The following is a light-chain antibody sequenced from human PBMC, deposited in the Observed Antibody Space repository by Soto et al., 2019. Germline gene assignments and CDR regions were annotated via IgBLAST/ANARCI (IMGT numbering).Light chain of an antibody. CDR1: QSISSW. CDR3: QQYSSNDPRT. V-gene: IGKV1-5*01. CDR2: DAS. Sequence: DIQMTQSPATLSASVGDRVTITCRASQSISSWLAWYQEKPGRAPKLLIYDASTLESGVPSRFSGSGSGKEFTLTISSLQPDEFANYYCQQYSSNDPRTFGGGTKVDI. J-gene: IGKJ4*01.